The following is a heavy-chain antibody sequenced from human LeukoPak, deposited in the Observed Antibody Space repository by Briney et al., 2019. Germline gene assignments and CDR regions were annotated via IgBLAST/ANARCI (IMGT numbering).Heavy chain of an antibody. CDR1: GDSISSSSYC. V-gene: IGHV4-39*07. Sequence: PSETLSLTCTVSGDSISSSSYCWGWIRQPPGKGLEWIGSIFYSGSTYYNPSLKSRVTISVDTSKNQFSLKLSSVTAADTAVYYCARYGGSRAFDIWGQGTMVTVSS. D-gene: IGHD4-23*01. CDR2: IFYSGST. CDR3: ARYGGSRAFDI. J-gene: IGHJ3*02.